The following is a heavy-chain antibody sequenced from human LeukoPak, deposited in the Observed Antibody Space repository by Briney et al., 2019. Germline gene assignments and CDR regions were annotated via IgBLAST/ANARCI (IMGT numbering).Heavy chain of an antibody. Sequence: GGSPRLSCADPGFSLSNSGMKWVRPAPGKGLEWLSSIRSDSSTKYYAESVGSRFTISRDNAQNSRYLQMNSLRDEDSGVYFWPRHFSRWHGDFDVCGQGTMVTVSS. CDR3: PRHFSRWHGDFDV. CDR2: IRSDSSTK. CDR1: GFSLSNSG. J-gene: IGHJ3*01. V-gene: IGHV3-48*02. D-gene: IGHD6-13*01.